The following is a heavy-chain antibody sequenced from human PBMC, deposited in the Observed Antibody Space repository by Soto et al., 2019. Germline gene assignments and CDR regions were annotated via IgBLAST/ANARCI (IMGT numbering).Heavy chain of an antibody. CDR2: IYNSGSA. J-gene: IGHJ6*02. CDR3: AGMSFTGFGELFGNFYFYGLDV. CDR1: GGSISSYY. D-gene: IGHD3-3*01. V-gene: IGHV4-59*01. Sequence: QVQLQESGPGLVKPSETLSLTCNVSGGSISSYYWTWIRQPPGKGLEWIGHIYNSGSANYNPSLQGRVTISLDTSKNHFSLTLTSVTAADTAVYYCAGMSFTGFGELFGNFYFYGLDVWGQGTTVTVSS.